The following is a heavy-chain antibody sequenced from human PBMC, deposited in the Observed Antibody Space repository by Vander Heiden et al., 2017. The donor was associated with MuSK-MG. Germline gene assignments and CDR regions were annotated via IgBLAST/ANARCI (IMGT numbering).Heavy chain of an antibody. J-gene: IGHJ6*02. CDR1: GFSCRSYL. CDR2: ISSSSSDI. CDR3: ARVPAFTIFGAVDV. V-gene: IGHV3-21*01. D-gene: IGHD3-3*01. Sequence: ELQLVESGVGLVRPGGPLRLPCPASGFSCRSYLMNWVRQAPGKGLELVSSISSSSSDIYDADSVKGRFTISRDNAKNSLYLQMNSLRAEDTAVYYCARVPAFTIFGAVDVWGQGTTVTVSS.